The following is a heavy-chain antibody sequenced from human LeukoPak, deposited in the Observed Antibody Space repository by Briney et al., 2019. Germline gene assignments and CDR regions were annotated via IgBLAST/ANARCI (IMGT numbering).Heavy chain of an antibody. CDR1: GGSISSGDYY. J-gene: IGHJ4*02. V-gene: IGHV4-30-4*08. CDR2: IYYSGST. CDR3: AGTYDSSGYPYYFDY. D-gene: IGHD3-22*01. Sequence: SQTLSLTCTVSGGSISSGDYYWGWIRQPPGKGLEWIGYIYYSGSTNYNPSLKSRVTISVDTSKNQFSLKLSSVTAADTAVYYCAGTYDSSGYPYYFDYWGQGTLVTVSS.